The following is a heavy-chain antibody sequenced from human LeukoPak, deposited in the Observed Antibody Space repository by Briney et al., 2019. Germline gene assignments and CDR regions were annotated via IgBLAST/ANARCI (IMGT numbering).Heavy chain of an antibody. J-gene: IGHJ3*02. CDR3: ARSHMIVVASTTPQRGFDI. D-gene: IGHD3-22*01. CDR2: VNINTGNP. CDR1: GYTFTTYA. Sequence: ASVKVSCKASGYTFTTYAMHWVRQAPGKGLEWMGWVNINTGNPTYAQGFTGRFGFSLDTSVSTAYLQISSLKAEDTAVYYCARSHMIVVASTTPQRGFDIWGQGTMVTVSS. V-gene: IGHV7-4-1*02.